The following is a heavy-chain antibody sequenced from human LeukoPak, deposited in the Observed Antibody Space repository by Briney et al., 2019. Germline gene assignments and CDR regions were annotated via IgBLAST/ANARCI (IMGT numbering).Heavy chain of an antibody. V-gene: IGHV1-69*06. D-gene: IGHD2-2*01. CDR3: ARDFRGIVVVPAAVHYYYYMDV. CDR2: IIPVFGTT. CDR1: GGTFSSYA. J-gene: IGHJ6*03. Sequence: SVKVSCKASGGTFSSYAVSWVRLTPGQGLEWLGGIIPVFGTTTYAQKFQAKVTMTADKSTNTAYLEISSLTSDDTAVYYCARDFRGIVVVPAAVHYYYYMDVWGKGTTVTVSS.